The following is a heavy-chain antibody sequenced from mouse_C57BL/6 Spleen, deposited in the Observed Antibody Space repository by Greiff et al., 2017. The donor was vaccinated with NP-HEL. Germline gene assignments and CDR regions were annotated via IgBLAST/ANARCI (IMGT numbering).Heavy chain of an antibody. CDR3: ARSNWDGAWFAY. J-gene: IGHJ3*01. Sequence: QVHVKQPGTELVKPGASVKLSCKASGYTFTSSWMHWVKQRPGQGLEWIGNINPSNGGTNYNEKFKSKATLTVDKSSSTAYMQLSSLTSEDSAVYYCARSNWDGAWFAYWGQGTLVTVSA. V-gene: IGHV1-53*01. CDR1: GYTFTSSW. D-gene: IGHD4-1*01. CDR2: INPSNGGT.